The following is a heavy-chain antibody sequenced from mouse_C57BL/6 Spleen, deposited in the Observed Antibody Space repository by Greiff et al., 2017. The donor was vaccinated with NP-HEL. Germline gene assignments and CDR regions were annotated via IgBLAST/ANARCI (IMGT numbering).Heavy chain of an antibody. J-gene: IGHJ1*03. CDR2: IDPSDSYT. V-gene: IGHV1-69*01. CDR3: ARKGGLDWYFDV. CDR1: GYTFTSYW. Sequence: QVQLQQPGAELVMPGASVKLSCTASGYTFTSYWMHWVKQRPGQGLEWIGEIDPSDSYTNYTPKFKGKSTLTVDKSSSTAYMQLSSLTSEDSAVYYCARKGGLDWYFDVWGTGTTVTVSS.